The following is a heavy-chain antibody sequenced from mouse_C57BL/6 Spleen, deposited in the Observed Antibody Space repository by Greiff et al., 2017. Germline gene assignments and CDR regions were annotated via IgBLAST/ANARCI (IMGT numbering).Heavy chain of an antibody. CDR3: ARALDDNKYFDV. V-gene: IGHV1-9*01. D-gene: IGHD6-1*01. Sequence: QVQLQQSGAELVKPGASVKLSCKASGYTFTGYWIDWVKQRPGHGLEWIGGIFPGGGSTNYNEKFQGKATLTADTSSNTAYLQLSSLTTEDSAVYYCARALDDNKYFDVWGTGTTVTVSS. J-gene: IGHJ1*03. CDR1: GYTFTGYW. CDR2: IFPGGGST.